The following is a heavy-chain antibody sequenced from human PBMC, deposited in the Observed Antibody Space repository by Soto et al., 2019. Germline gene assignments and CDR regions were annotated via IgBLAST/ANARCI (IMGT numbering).Heavy chain of an antibody. Sequence: QVQLVESGGGVVQPGRSLRLSCAASGFTFSRYGMHWVRQATGKRLEWVALIWSAGSKKYYAYSVKGRSTTSRDNSKNTRYLQRNSLRAEDTAVYFCERDWYNACDIWGQGTMVTVSS. V-gene: IGHV3-33*01. D-gene: IGHD1-1*01. J-gene: IGHJ3*02. CDR3: ERDWYNACDI. CDR2: IWSAGSKK. CDR1: GFTFSRYG.